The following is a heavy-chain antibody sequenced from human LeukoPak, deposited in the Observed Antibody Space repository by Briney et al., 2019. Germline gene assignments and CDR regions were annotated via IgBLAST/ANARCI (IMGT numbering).Heavy chain of an antibody. CDR1: GYTFTSYG. CDR2: ISAYNGNT. J-gene: IGHJ6*02. CDR3: ARVDIVATTSGEYYYYGMDV. Sequence: ASVKVSCKASGYTFTSYGISWVRQAPGQGLEWMGWISAYNGNTNYAQKLQGRVTMTTDTSTSTAYMELRSLRSDDTAVYYCARVDIVATTSGEYYYYGMDVWGQGPRSPSP. D-gene: IGHD5-12*01. V-gene: IGHV1-18*01.